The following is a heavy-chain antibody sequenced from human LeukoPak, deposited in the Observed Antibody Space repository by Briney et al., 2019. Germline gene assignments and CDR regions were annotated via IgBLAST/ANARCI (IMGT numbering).Heavy chain of an antibody. J-gene: IGHJ4*02. D-gene: IGHD5-24*01. Sequence: SETLSLTCTVSGGSISSSSYYWGWIRQPPGKGLEWIGSIYYSGSTNYNPSLKSRVTISVDTSQNQFSLKLSSVTAADTAVYYCARRRGRDGYSPFDYWGQGTLVTVSS. CDR3: ARRRGRDGYSPFDY. V-gene: IGHV4-39*07. CDR2: IYYSGST. CDR1: GGSISSSSYY.